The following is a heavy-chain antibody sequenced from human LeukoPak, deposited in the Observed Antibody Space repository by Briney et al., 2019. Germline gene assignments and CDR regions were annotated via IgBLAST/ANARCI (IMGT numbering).Heavy chain of an antibody. Sequence: SETLSLTCTVSSGSISTYYWNWIRQPPGKGLEWIGYINYSGSTNYNPSLNSRVTISVDTSKNQFSLKLSSVTAADTAVCYCARRLCSSPSCSIAPSGNWLDHWGQGILVTVSS. CDR3: ARRLCSSPSCSIAPSGNWLDH. CDR2: INYSGST. V-gene: IGHV4-59*08. D-gene: IGHD2-2*01. J-gene: IGHJ5*02. CDR1: SGSISTYY.